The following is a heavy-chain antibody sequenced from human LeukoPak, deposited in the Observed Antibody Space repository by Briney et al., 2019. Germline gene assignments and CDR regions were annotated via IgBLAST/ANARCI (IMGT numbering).Heavy chain of an antibody. J-gene: IGHJ4*02. CDR2: ISGSGGST. CDR1: GFTFSSYA. D-gene: IGHD3-3*01. Sequence: GGSLRLSCAASGFTFSSYAMSWVRQAPGKGLEWVSVISGSGGSTYYADSVKGRFTISRDNSKNTLYLQMNSLRAEDTAVYYCARDTAYYDFWSGYYYWGQGTLVTVSS. CDR3: ARDTAYYDFWSGYYY. V-gene: IGHV3-23*01.